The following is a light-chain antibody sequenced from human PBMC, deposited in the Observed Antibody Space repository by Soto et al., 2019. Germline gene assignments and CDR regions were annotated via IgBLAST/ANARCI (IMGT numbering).Light chain of an antibody. CDR3: RSYAGSNNYV. V-gene: IGLV2-8*01. J-gene: IGLJ1*01. CDR1: SSDVGGYNY. Sequence: QSVLTQPLSASGSPGQSVTISCTGTSSDVGGYNYVSWYQQHPGKAPKLMIYEVSKWPSGVPDRFSGSKSGNTASLTVSGLQAEDEADYYCRSYAGSNNYVFGTGTKVTVL. CDR2: EVS.